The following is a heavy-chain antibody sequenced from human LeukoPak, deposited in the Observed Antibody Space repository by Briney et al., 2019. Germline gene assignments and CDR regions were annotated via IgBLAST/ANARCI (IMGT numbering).Heavy chain of an antibody. CDR1: GGSISSYY. J-gene: IGHJ4*02. CDR2: IFTSGGT. V-gene: IGHV4-4*07. CDR3: ARLHGDY. Sequence: PPETLSLTCTVSGGSISSYYWTWIRQPPGKGLEWIGRIFTSGGTTYNPPLKSRVTTPADTSRTQLSLRLSSVTAADAAVYDCARLHGDYCGQGILGTVSS.